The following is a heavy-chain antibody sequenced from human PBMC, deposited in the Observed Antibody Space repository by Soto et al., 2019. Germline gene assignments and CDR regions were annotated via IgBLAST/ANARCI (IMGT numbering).Heavy chain of an antibody. D-gene: IGHD6-19*01. CDR1: GGSFSGYY. CDR3: ARGRGAAVAGILYYYGMDV. CDR2: INHSGST. Sequence: PSETLSLTCAVYGGSFSGYYWSWIRQPPGKGLEWIGEINHSGSTNYNPSLKSRVTISVDTSKNQFSLKLSSVTAADTAVYYCARGRGAAVAGILYYYGMDVWGQGTTVTVSS. J-gene: IGHJ6*02. V-gene: IGHV4-34*01.